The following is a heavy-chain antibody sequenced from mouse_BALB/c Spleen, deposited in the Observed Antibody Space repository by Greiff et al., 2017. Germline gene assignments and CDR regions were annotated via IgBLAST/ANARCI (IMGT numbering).Heavy chain of an antibody. CDR1: GYAFTNYL. V-gene: IGHV1-54*01. CDR2: INPGSGGT. J-gene: IGHJ4*01. D-gene: IGHD2-3*01. Sequence: QVQLQQSGAELVRPGTSVKVSCKASGYAFTNYLIEWVKQRPGQGLEWIGVINPGSGGTNYNEKFKGKATLTADKSSSTAYMQLSSLTSDDSAVYFCARLGLYDGNYYWGQGTSVTVSS. CDR3: ARLGLYDGNYY.